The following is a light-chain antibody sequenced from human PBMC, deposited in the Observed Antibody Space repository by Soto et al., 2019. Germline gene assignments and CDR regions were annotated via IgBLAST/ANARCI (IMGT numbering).Light chain of an antibody. CDR1: GSNVGTSY. CDR2: AND. J-gene: IGLJ3*02. Sequence: QSVLTQPPSASGTPGQRVTISCSGSGSNVGTSYVYWYQQLPGTAPKLLIYANDQRPSGVPDRFSGSKSGTSASLAISGLRSEDAADSYCAAWDDSLSARVFGGGTKLTVL. CDR3: AAWDDSLSARV. V-gene: IGLV1-47*01.